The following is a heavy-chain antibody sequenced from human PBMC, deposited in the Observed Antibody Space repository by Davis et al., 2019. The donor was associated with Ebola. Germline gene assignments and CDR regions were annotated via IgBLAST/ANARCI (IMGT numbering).Heavy chain of an antibody. V-gene: IGHV3-21*04. CDR3: ARVNVVAAGSFDF. Sequence: PGGSLRLSCAASGFTFSNYDMNWVRQAPGKGLEWVASISSSSRSYIFYADSVKGRFTISRDNAKNSLYLQMNSLTPEDTAFYYCARVNVVAAGSFDFWGQGTRVTVSS. D-gene: IGHD6-13*01. J-gene: IGHJ4*02. CDR1: GFTFSNYD. CDR2: ISSSSRSYI.